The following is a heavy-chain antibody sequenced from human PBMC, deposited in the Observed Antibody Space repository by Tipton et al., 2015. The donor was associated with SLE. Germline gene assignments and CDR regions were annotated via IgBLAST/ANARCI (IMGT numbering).Heavy chain of an antibody. D-gene: IGHD6-13*01. CDR2: IYYSGST. V-gene: IGHV4-31*11. CDR1: GFSISSGYY. Sequence: TLSLTCAVSGFSISSGYYWSWIRQHPGKGLEWIGYIYYSGSTYYNPSLKSRVTISVDTSKNQFSLKLSSVTAADTAVYYCAREAAAAGQFDYWGQGTLVTVSS. J-gene: IGHJ4*02. CDR3: AREAAAAGQFDY.